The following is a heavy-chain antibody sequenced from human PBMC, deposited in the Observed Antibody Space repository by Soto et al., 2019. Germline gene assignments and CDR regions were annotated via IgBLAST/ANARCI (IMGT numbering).Heavy chain of an antibody. J-gene: IGHJ5*02. D-gene: IGHD4-4*01. CDR2: IIPILGIA. CDR3: ARDWMTTVTTARYNWFDP. V-gene: IGHV1-69*04. CDR1: GGTFSSYT. Sequence: ASVKVSCKASGGTFSSYTISWVRQAPGQGLEWMGRIIPILGIANYAQKFQGRVTITADKSTSTAYMELSSLRSEDTAVYYCARDWMTTVTTARYNWFDPWGQGTLVTVSS.